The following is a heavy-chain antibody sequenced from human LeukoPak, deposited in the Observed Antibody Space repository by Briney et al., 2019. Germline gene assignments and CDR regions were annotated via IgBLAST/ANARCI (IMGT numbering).Heavy chain of an antibody. Sequence: GGSLRLSCLASGLTFSNFWMTWLRQAPGKGPEWVANIKQDGSETYYSDSVRGRFTISRDNAKHSMYLQMNSLRAEDTALYYCVGCSGGSCSDFDYWGRGTLVTVSS. CDR3: VGCSGGSCSDFDY. V-gene: IGHV3-7*01. CDR1: GLTFSNFW. J-gene: IGHJ4*02. D-gene: IGHD2-15*01. CDR2: IKQDGSET.